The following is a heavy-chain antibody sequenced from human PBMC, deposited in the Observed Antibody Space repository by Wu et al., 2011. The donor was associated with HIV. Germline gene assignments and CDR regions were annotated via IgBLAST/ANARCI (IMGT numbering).Heavy chain of an antibody. CDR3: ARGGGLNSWHTKNDY. D-gene: IGHD6-13*01. CDR2: ISAYSGST. V-gene: IGHV1-18*01. Sequence: QVQLVQSGAEVKKPGASVKVSCKASGYTFTNYYFTWVRQAPGQGLEWMGWISAYSGSTNYAQNLQGRVTMTTDTSTSTAYMELRSLTSDDTAVYYCARGGGLNSWHTKNDYWGQGTLVTVSS. J-gene: IGHJ4*02. CDR1: GYTFTNYY.